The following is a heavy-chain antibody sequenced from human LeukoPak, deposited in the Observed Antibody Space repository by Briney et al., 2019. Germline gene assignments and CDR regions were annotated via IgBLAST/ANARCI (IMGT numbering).Heavy chain of an antibody. D-gene: IGHD6-19*01. CDR3: ARAWLNSGANDY. CDR1: GDSVSSNSAA. CDR2: TYYRSKWYN. V-gene: IGHV6-1*01. Sequence: SQTLSLTCAISGDSVSSNSAAWNWIRQSPSRGLEWLGRTYYRSKWYNEYAVSVKSRITINPDTSKNQFSLQLKSVTLEDTAVYYCARAWLNSGANDYWGQGTLVTVSS. J-gene: IGHJ4*02.